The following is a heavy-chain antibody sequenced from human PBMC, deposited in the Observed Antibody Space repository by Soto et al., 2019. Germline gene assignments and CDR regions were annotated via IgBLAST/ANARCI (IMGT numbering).Heavy chain of an antibody. CDR3: AGGPRHYDFWNPTYYFHY. D-gene: IGHD3-3*01. CDR2: IYFSGTT. J-gene: IGHJ4*02. V-gene: IGHV4-39*01. Sequence: SETLSLPCTLSGGSLTSSNYYWGCIRQPPGKGLEWIGIIYFSGTTHYNPSLKSRVTISVDTSKNQFSLRLSSVTAADTALYYGAGGPRHYDFWNPTYYFHYWRQGTRVTVSS. CDR1: GGSLTSSNYY.